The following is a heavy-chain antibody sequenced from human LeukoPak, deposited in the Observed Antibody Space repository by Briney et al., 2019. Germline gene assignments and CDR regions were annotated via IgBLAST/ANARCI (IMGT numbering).Heavy chain of an antibody. CDR2: ISGSGGST. CDR1: GFTFSSYA. CDR3: AKYGDIVVVPAARGAYFDY. D-gene: IGHD2-2*01. J-gene: IGHJ4*02. V-gene: IGHV3-23*01. Sequence: GGSLRLSCAASGFTFSSYAMSWVRQAPGKGLEWVSAISGSGGSTYYADSVKGRFTISRDNSKNTLYLQMNSLRAEDTAVYYCAKYGDIVVVPAARGAYFDYWGQGTLVTVSS.